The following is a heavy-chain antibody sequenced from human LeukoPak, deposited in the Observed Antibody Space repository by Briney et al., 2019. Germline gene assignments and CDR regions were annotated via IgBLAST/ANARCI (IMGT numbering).Heavy chain of an antibody. CDR3: ARATYYDFWSGYFRWFDP. D-gene: IGHD3-3*01. CDR1: GGSISSHY. CDR2: IYYSGST. J-gene: IGHJ5*02. V-gene: IGHV4-59*11. Sequence: SETLSLTCTVSGGSISSHYWSWIRQPPGKGLEWIGYIYYSGSTNYNPSLKSRVTISVDTSKNQFALKLSSVTAAGTAVYYCARATYYDFWSGYFRWFDPWGQGTLVTVSS.